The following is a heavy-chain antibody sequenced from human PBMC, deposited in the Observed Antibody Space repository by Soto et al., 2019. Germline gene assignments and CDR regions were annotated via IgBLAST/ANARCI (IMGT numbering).Heavy chain of an antibody. D-gene: IGHD3-10*01. J-gene: IGHJ5*02. CDR1: GDSVSSYSAA. Sequence: SQTLSLTCAISGDSVSSYSAAWNWIRQSPSGGLEWLGRTYYRSRFFSDYAESVKSRIIIFPVSFNFQFSLQLKSVTPEDTAVYYCVRDRYSSSGWFDPWGQGAPVTVSS. CDR3: VRDRYSSSGWFDP. CDR2: TYYRSRFFS. V-gene: IGHV6-1*01.